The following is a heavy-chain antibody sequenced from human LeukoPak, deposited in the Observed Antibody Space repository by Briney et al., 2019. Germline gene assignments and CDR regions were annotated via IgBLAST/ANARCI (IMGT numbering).Heavy chain of an antibody. CDR3: ARRPHRYCSGGSCYSRGWNYYGDYERGSYYFDY. D-gene: IGHD2-15*01. Sequence: SETLSLTCAVYGGSFSGYYWSWIRQPPGKGLEWIGEINHSGSTNYNPSLKSRVTISVDTSKNQFSLKLSSVTAADTAVYYCARRPHRYCSGGSCYSRGWNYYGDYERGSYYFDYWGQGTLVTVSS. CDR2: INHSGST. J-gene: IGHJ4*02. V-gene: IGHV4-34*01. CDR1: GGSFSGYY.